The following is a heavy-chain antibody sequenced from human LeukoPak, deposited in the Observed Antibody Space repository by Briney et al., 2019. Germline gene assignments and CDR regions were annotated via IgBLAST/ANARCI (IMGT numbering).Heavy chain of an antibody. J-gene: IGHJ3*02. V-gene: IGHV3-53*05. CDR1: GFTVSSNY. Sequence: GGSLRLSCAASGFTVSSNYMSWVRQAPGKGLEWVSIIYSGGNSYYADSVKGRFTISRDNSKNTLFLQMSSLTPEDTAVYYCARDPQTIDAFDIWGQGTMVTVSS. CDR3: ARDPQTIDAFDI. CDR2: IYSGGNS. D-gene: IGHD1-1*01.